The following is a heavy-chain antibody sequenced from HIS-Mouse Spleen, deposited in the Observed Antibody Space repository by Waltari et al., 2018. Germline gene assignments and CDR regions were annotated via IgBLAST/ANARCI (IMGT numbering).Heavy chain of an antibody. Sequence: QVQLVESGGGVVQPGRSLRRSCAASVFTFSSYGMHGVRQAPGKGLEWVAVISYDESNKYYADSVKGRFTISRDNSKNTLYLQMNSLRAEDTAVYYCAKDAGERLYYFDYWGQGTLVTVSS. D-gene: IGHD3-10*01. J-gene: IGHJ4*02. V-gene: IGHV3-30*18. CDR1: VFTFSSYG. CDR2: ISYDESNK. CDR3: AKDAGERLYYFDY.